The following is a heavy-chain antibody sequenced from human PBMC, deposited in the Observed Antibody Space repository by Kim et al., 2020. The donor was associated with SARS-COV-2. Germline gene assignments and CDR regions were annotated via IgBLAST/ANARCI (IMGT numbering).Heavy chain of an antibody. CDR1: GYTLTELS. CDR2: FDPEDGET. Sequence: ASVKVSCKVSGYTLTELSMHWVRQAPGKGLEWMGGFDPEDGETIYALKFQGRVTMTEDTSTDTAYMELSSLRSEDTAVYYCATGTPYYDSSGYHGWFDPWGQGTLVTVSS. V-gene: IGHV1-24*01. J-gene: IGHJ5*02. CDR3: ATGTPYYDSSGYHGWFDP. D-gene: IGHD3-22*01.